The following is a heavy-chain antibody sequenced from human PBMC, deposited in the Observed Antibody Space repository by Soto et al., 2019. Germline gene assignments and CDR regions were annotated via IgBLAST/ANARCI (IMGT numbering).Heavy chain of an antibody. CDR2: IHHHGST. J-gene: IGHJ6*02. CDR1: GGSISSGNW. D-gene: IGHD3-22*01. CDR3: ARTSYYDSTGYYNMDV. Sequence: QVQLQESGPGLVQPSGTRSLTCAVSGGSISSGNWWAWVRQCTGKGLQWIGEIHHHGSTNYNPSLKRRVTISVDKSKNQFSLKLTSVTAADTADYYCARTSYYDSTGYYNMDVWGQGTTVTISS. V-gene: IGHV4-4*02.